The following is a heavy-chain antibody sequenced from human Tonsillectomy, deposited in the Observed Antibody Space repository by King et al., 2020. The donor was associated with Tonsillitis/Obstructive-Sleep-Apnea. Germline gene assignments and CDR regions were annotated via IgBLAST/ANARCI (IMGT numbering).Heavy chain of an antibody. Sequence: VQLVESGGGVVQPGRSLRLSCAASGFTFSSYGMHWVRQAPGKGLEWVAVIWYDGSNKYYADSVKGRFTISRDNSKNTLYLQMNSLRAEDTAVYYCARALHHDAYGDYWGQGTLVTVSS. CDR1: GFTFSSYG. J-gene: IGHJ4*02. D-gene: IGHD4-17*01. CDR3: ARALHHDAYGDY. CDR2: IWYDGSNK. V-gene: IGHV3-33*01.